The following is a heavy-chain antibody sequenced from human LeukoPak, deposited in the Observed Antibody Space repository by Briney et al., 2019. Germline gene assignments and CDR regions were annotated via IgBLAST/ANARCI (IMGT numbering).Heavy chain of an antibody. CDR3: ARGNYDILTGALHYFDY. V-gene: IGHV4-59*01. Sequence: SETLSLTCTVSGGSISSYYWSWIRQPPGKGLEWIGYIYYSGSTNYNPSLKSRVTISVDTSKNQFSLKLSSVTAADTAVYYCARGNYDILTGALHYFDYWGQGTLVTVSS. CDR2: IYYSGST. D-gene: IGHD3-9*01. CDR1: GGSISSYY. J-gene: IGHJ4*02.